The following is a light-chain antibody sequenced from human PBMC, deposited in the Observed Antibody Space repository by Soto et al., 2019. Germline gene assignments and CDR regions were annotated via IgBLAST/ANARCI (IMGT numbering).Light chain of an antibody. CDR3: LAYKSYPFI. Sequence: DVQMTQSPSSLSASVGDRVTITCRASQGITNNVAWFQQKPGEAPKSLIYGASSLQNGVPSKFSGSGSGTDFTLTINSLQPEDVATYYCLAYKSYPFIFGSGTKLDLK. J-gene: IGKJ3*01. V-gene: IGKV1-16*02. CDR2: GAS. CDR1: QGITNN.